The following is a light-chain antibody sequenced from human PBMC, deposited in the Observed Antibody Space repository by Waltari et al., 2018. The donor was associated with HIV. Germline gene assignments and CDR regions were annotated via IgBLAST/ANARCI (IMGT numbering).Light chain of an antibody. CDR2: KDK. V-gene: IGLV3-25*03. J-gene: IGLJ1*01. CDR3: QSADSSETSRG. Sequence: YELTQPPSVSVSPGQTAKIICSGDELPDHYAHWYQQRPGQAPVLVIYKDKERPSGSPERFSGSSSGTTATLTISGVLEEDEADYYSQSADSSETSRGFGIGTKVTVL. CDR1: ELPDHY.